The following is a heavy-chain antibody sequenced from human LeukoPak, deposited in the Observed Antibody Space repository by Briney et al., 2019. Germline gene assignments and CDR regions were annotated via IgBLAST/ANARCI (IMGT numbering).Heavy chain of an antibody. J-gene: IGHJ5*02. Sequence: ASVKVSCKASGYTFTSYDINWVRQATGQGLEWMGWMNPNSGNTGYAQKFRGRVTMTRNTSISTAYMELSSLRSEDTAVYYCARVISGSFNWFDPWGQGTLVTVSS. CDR1: GYTFTSYD. V-gene: IGHV1-8*01. CDR2: MNPNSGNT. CDR3: ARVISGSFNWFDP. D-gene: IGHD1-26*01.